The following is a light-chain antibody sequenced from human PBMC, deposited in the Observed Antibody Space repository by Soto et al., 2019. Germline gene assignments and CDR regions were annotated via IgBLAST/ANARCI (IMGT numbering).Light chain of an antibody. CDR3: SSYTSSSPYV. CDR1: GSDVGTYNR. J-gene: IGLJ1*01. CDR2: DVS. Sequence: QSALTQPPSVSGSPGQSVTISCTGTGSDVGTYNRVSWYQQPPGTAHKLMIYDVSDRPSGVPDRFSGSKSGNTASLTISGLQAEDEADYYCSSYTSSSPYVFGTGTKVTVL. V-gene: IGLV2-18*02.